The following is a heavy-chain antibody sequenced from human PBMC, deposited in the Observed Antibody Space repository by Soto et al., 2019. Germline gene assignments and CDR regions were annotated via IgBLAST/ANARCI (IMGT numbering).Heavy chain of an antibody. CDR1: GGTFSSYA. V-gene: IGHV1-69*01. J-gene: IGHJ6*02. Sequence: QVQLVQSGAEVKQPGSSVKVSCKASGGTFSSYAISWVRQAPGQGLEWMGGIIPICGTANYAEKFQGRVTITADDSASTAYMELLRLSSEDTDVYYCARSPHISGRSQHWYYGMDAWGQGTTVTVSS. CDR2: IIPICGTA. CDR3: ARSPHISGRSQHWYYGMDA. D-gene: IGHD2-15*01.